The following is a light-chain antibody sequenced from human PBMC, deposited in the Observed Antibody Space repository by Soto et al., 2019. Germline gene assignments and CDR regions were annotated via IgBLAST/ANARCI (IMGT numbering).Light chain of an antibody. Sequence: EIVLTQSPGTLSLSPGERATLSCRASQSVSSSYLVWHQQKPGQAPRLLIYAASRRATGIPDRFSGSGSGTDFTLTISRLEPEDFAVYYCQQYDNWPITFGQGTRLEIK. J-gene: IGKJ5*01. V-gene: IGKV3-20*01. CDR3: QQYDNWPIT. CDR2: AAS. CDR1: QSVSSSY.